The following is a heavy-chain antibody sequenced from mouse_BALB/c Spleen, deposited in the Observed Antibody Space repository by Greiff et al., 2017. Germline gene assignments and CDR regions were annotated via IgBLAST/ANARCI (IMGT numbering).Heavy chain of an antibody. D-gene: IGHD2-4*01. CDR3: SRDYGGGAWFAY. Sequence: EVQLQQSGAELVKPGASVKLSCTASGFNIKDTYMHWVKQRPEQGLEWIGRIDPANGNTTYDPKFQGKATITADTSSNTAYLQLSSLTSEDTAVYYCSRDYGGGAWFAYWGQGTLVTVSA. CDR1: GFNIKDTY. J-gene: IGHJ3*01. V-gene: IGHV14-3*02. CDR2: IDPANGNT.